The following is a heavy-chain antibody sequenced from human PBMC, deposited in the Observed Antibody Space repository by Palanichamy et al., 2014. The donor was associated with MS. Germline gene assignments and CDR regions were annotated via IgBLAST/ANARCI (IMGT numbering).Heavy chain of an antibody. J-gene: IGHJ4*02. V-gene: IGHV4-38-2*01. CDR2: IYHSGST. Sequence: QVQLQESGPGLVKPSETLSLTCAVSGYSISSGYYWGWIRQPPGKGLEWIGSIYHSGSTYYNPSLKSRVTISVDTSKNQFSLKLSSVTAADTAVYYCYYTMVRDVRGFDYWGQGTLVTVSS. D-gene: IGHD3-10*01. CDR3: YYTMVRDVRGFDY. CDR1: GYSISSGYY.